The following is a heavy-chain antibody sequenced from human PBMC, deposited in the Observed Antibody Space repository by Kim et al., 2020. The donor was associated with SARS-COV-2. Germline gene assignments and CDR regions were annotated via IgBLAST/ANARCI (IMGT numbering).Heavy chain of an antibody. CDR3: ERGQQFFI. J-gene: IGHJ3*02. CDR1: GFTFSSYS. Sequence: GGSLRLSCAASGFTFSSYSMNWVRQAPGKGLEWVSYISSSSGTIYYADSVKGRFTIYRDNAKNSLYLQMNSLRDEETAVYYCERGQQFFIWGQGTMVTVSS. D-gene: IGHD6-13*01. CDR2: ISSSSGTI. V-gene: IGHV3-48*02.